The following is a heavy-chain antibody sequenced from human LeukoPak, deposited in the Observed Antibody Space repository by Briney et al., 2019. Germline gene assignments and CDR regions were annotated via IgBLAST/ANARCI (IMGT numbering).Heavy chain of an antibody. D-gene: IGHD6-13*01. V-gene: IGHV3-30*04. CDR2: ISCDGSNK. CDR3: ARDGLAAAHDAFDI. CDR1: GFTFSSYA. Sequence: PGRSLRLSCAASGFTFSSYAMHWVRQAPGKGLEWVAVISCDGSNKYYADSVKGRFTISRDNSKNTLYLQMNSLRAEDTAVYYCARDGLAAAHDAFDIWGQGTMVTVSS. J-gene: IGHJ3*02.